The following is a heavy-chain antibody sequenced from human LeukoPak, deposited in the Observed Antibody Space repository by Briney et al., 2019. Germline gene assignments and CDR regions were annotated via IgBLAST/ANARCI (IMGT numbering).Heavy chain of an antibody. CDR1: GFTFSSYS. V-gene: IGHV3-21*03. CDR3: AREFYYDSSGCLDY. J-gene: IGHJ4*02. CDR2: ISRSRSYI. D-gene: IGHD3-22*01. Sequence: GGSLRLSCAAHGFTFSSYSMNWVPQAPAKGLELVSSISRSRSYIYDADSVKGRFTISRDNAKNSLYLQMNSLRAEDTAVYYCAREFYYDSSGCLDYWGQGTLVTVSS.